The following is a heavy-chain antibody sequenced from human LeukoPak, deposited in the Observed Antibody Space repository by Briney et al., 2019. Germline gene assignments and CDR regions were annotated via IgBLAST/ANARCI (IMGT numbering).Heavy chain of an antibody. CDR3: ARLNGVMDYFDY. CDR1: GDYMSSSSYY. CDR2: IYYSGSA. V-gene: IGHV4-39*01. D-gene: IGHD2-8*01. Sequence: PSETLSLTCTVSGDYMSSSSYYWGWIRQPPGKGLEWIGNIYYSGSAHYNPSLKSRVTISVDMSKNQFSLRLSSVTTADTAEFYCARLNGVMDYFDYWGQGTLVTVSS. J-gene: IGHJ4*02.